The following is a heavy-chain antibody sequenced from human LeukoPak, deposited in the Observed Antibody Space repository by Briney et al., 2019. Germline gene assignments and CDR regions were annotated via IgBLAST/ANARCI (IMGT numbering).Heavy chain of an antibody. D-gene: IGHD3-22*01. Sequence: GGSLRLSCAASGFAFSTYAMHWVRQAPGKGLEWVAVISYDGSNKYYADSVKGRFTISRDSPKNTLYLQMNSLRAEDTAVYYCAREGYDSSGYYYVVGYFDYWGQGTLVTVSS. CDR3: AREGYDSSGYYYVVGYFDY. V-gene: IGHV3-30-3*01. J-gene: IGHJ4*02. CDR2: ISYDGSNK. CDR1: GFAFSTYA.